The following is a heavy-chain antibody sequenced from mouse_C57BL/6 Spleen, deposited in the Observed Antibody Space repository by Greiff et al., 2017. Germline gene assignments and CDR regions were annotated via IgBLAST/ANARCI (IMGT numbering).Heavy chain of an antibody. V-gene: IGHV5-9-1*02. CDR3: TRGYGNWAMDY. CDR2: ISSGGDYI. CDR1: GFTFSSYA. D-gene: IGHD2-1*01. J-gene: IGHJ4*01. Sequence: DVMLVESGEGLVKPGGSLKLSCAASGFTFSSYAMSWVRQTPEKRLEWVAYISSGGDYIYYADTVKGRFTISRENARNTLYLQMSSLKSEDTAMYYCTRGYGNWAMDYWGQGTSVTVSS.